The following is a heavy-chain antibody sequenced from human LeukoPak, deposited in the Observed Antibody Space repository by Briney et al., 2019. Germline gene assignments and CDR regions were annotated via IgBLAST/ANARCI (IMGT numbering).Heavy chain of an antibody. Sequence: GEPLKISRKGSGYSFTSYWIGWVRQMPGEGVEVGGIIYTGDCGTRYSPSFEGQVTISAGKSISTAHLQWISLKASDTAIYYCATRLLVVVAATRDDAFDIWGQGTMVTVSS. V-gene: IGHV5-51*01. D-gene: IGHD2-15*01. CDR3: ATRLLVVVAATRDDAFDI. J-gene: IGHJ3*02. CDR2: IYTGDCGT. CDR1: GYSFTSYW.